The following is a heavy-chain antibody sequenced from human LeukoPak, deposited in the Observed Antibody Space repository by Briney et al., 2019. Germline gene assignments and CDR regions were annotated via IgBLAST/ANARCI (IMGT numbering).Heavy chain of an antibody. CDR3: AKDVSQGRLLSAAAATTAFDY. J-gene: IGHJ4*02. CDR1: GFTFSGSA. V-gene: IGHV3-73*01. D-gene: IGHD6-13*01. Sequence: QPGGSLRLSCAASGFTFSGSAMHWVRQASGKGLEWVGRIRSKANSYATAYAASVKGRFTISRDDSKNTLYLQMNSLRAEDTALYYCAKDVSQGRLLSAAAATTAFDYWGQGTLVTVSS. CDR2: IRSKANSYAT.